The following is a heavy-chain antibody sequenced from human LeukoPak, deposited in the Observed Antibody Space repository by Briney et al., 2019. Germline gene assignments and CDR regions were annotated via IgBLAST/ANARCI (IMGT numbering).Heavy chain of an antibody. CDR3: ATSTAATGTD. CDR1: GFTFSNLW. D-gene: IGHD6-13*01. V-gene: IGHV3-7*03. Sequence: GGSLRLSCAASGFTFSNLWMSWVRQAPGKGLKWVANIKQDGSEKYYVDSVKGRFTISRDNAQNSLYLQMNSLRAEDTAIYYCATSTAATGTDWGQGTLVTVSS. CDR2: IKQDGSEK. J-gene: IGHJ4*02.